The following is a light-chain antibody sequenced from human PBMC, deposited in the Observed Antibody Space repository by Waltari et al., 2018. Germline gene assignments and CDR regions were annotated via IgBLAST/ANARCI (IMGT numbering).Light chain of an antibody. J-gene: IGKJ1*01. CDR1: QSFSTW. V-gene: IGKV1-5*03. CDR3: QQYNNYPWT. Sequence: DIQMTQSPSTPSASVGDRVTITCRASQSFSTWLAWYQQKPGKPPRLLIYKASTLDSGVPSRFSGSVSGSEFTLTITSLQPDDFATYFCQQYNNYPWTFGQGTKVEIK. CDR2: KAS.